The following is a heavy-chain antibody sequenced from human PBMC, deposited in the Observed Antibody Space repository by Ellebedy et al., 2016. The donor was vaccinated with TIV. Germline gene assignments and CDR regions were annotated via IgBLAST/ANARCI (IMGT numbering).Heavy chain of an antibody. CDR1: GFTFSSYG. J-gene: IGHJ6*02. V-gene: IGHV3-33*01. Sequence: PGGSLRLSCAASGFTFSSYGMHWVRQAPGKGLEWVAVIWYDGSNTYYADSVKGRFTISRDNSKNTLYLQMNSLRAEDTAVYYCARELYLFTIFGVVIPTQDYYYGMDVWGQGTTVTVSS. CDR3: ARELYLFTIFGVVIPTQDYYYGMDV. D-gene: IGHD3-3*01. CDR2: IWYDGSNT.